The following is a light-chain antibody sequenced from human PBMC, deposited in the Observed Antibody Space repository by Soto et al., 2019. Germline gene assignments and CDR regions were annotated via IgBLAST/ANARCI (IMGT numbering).Light chain of an antibody. Sequence: EIVLTQSPGTLSLSPGERATPSCRASQSVSSSYLAWYQQKPGQAPRLLIYGASRSATGIPDRFSGSGSGTDFTLTISRLEPEDFAVYYCQQYGSSPTFGGGTKVEIK. V-gene: IGKV3-20*01. CDR2: GAS. CDR1: QSVSSSY. J-gene: IGKJ4*01. CDR3: QQYGSSPT.